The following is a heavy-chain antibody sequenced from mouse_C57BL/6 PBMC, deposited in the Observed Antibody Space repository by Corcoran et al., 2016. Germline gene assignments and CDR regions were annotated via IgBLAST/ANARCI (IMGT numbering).Heavy chain of an antibody. CDR3: ARRHDYDRYFDV. CDR1: GYTFTTYG. J-gene: IGHJ1*03. Sequence: QIQLVQSGPELKKPGETVKISCKASGYTFTTYGMSWVKQAPGKGLKWMGWINTYSGVPTYADDFKGRFAFSLETSASTADLQINNLKNEDTATYFCARRHDYDRYFDVWGTGTTVTVSS. D-gene: IGHD2-4*01. V-gene: IGHV9-3*01. CDR2: INTYSGVP.